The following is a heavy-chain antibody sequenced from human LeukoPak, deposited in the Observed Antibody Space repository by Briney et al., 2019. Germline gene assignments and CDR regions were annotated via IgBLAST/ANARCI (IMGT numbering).Heavy chain of an antibody. V-gene: IGHV4-39*01. CDR2: IYYSGST. J-gene: IGHJ5*02. Sequence: SETLSLTCTVSGGSISSYYWGWIRQPPGKGLEWIGSIYYSGSTYYNPSLKSRVTISVDTSKNQFSLKLSSVTAADTAVYYCARNVDFWSGSNWFDPWGQGTLVTVSS. CDR3: ARNVDFWSGSNWFDP. D-gene: IGHD3-3*01. CDR1: GGSISSYY.